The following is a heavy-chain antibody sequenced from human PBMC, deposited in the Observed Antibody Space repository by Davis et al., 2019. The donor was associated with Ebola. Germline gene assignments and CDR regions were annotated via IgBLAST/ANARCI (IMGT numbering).Heavy chain of an antibody. CDR2: IRSKANSYAT. D-gene: IGHD6-13*01. Sequence: GESLKISCAASGFTFSGSAMHWVRQASGKGLEWVGRIRSKANSYATAYAASVKGRFTISRDDSKNTAYLQMNSLKTEDTAVYYCSAAGHVVYWGQGTLVTVSS. CDR3: SAAGHVVY. CDR1: GFTFSGSA. V-gene: IGHV3-73*01. J-gene: IGHJ4*02.